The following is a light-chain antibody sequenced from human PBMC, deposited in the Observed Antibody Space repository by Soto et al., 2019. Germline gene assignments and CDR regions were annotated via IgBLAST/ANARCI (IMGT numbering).Light chain of an antibody. Sequence: EIVLTQSPVTLSLSPGARAPLSCRASQTVSRMYLSWFQQKPGQAPRLLIFGASNRATGIPDRFSGSGSGTDFTLTISRLEPEDFAVYYCQQYGSSSITFGQGTRLEIK. CDR1: QTVSRMY. CDR2: GAS. CDR3: QQYGSSSIT. J-gene: IGKJ5*01. V-gene: IGKV3-20*01.